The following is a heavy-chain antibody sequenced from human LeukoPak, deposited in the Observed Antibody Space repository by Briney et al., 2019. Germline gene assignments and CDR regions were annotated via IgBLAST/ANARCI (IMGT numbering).Heavy chain of an antibody. CDR3: ATGITYYDSSGKAAFDI. D-gene: IGHD3-22*01. V-gene: IGHV1-18*01. J-gene: IGHJ3*02. CDR1: GYTVTSHG. CDR2: ISAYNGNT. Sequence: GASVKVSCKPSGYTVTSHGISWVRQAPGQGLEWMGWISAYNGNTNYAQKFQGRVTMTTHASTSTAYMELRSLRSDDTAVYYCATGITYYDSSGKAAFDIWGQGTMVTVSS.